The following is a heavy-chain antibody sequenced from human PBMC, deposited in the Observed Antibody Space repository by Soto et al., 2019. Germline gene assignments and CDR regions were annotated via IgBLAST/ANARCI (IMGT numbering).Heavy chain of an antibody. CDR1: SGSISSSNW. Sequence: QVQLQESGPGLVKPSGTLSLTCAVSSGSISSSNWWSGVRQPPGRGREWIGEIYHSGSTNYNPSLKSRVTISVDKSKNQFSLKLSSVTAADTAVYYCARDISVTGGFAFDIWGQGTMVTVSS. CDR2: IYHSGST. CDR3: ARDISVTGGFAFDI. D-gene: IGHD2-21*02. J-gene: IGHJ3*02. V-gene: IGHV4-4*02.